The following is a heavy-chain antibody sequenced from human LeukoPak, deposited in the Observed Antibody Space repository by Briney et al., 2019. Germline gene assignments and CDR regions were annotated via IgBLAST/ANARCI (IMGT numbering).Heavy chain of an antibody. D-gene: IGHD6-13*01. CDR3: VKNSGWYCLDY. CDR1: GFSFANHW. Sequence: GGFLRLSCEASGFSFANHWMTWVRQAPGKGLEWVGDINQNGGQTYYLDSLKGRFTLSRDNAKNSLFLQLNSLRAEDTAVYYCVKNSGWYCLDYWGQGITVIVSS. J-gene: IGHJ4*02. CDR2: INQNGGQT. V-gene: IGHV3-7*03.